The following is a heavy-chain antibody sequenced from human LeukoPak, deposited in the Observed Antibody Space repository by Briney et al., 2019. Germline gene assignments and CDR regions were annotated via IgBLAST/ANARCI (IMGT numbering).Heavy chain of an antibody. D-gene: IGHD3-10*01. V-gene: IGHV4-34*12. CDR2: IFYSGST. Sequence: PSETLSLTCAVYGGSFSGYYWGWIRQPPGKGLEWIGNIFYSGSTYYSPSLKSRVTISLDTSRNQFSLKLTSVTAADTAVYYCAKSNGYGLVDIWGQGTMVTVSS. CDR3: AKSNGYGLVDI. CDR1: GGSFSGYY. J-gene: IGHJ3*02.